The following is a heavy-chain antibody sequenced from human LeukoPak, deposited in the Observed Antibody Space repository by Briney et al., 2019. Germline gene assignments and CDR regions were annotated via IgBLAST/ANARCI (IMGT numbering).Heavy chain of an antibody. V-gene: IGHV3-7*05. CDR3: ATTTPIEYYYYYGMDV. CDR2: IKLDGSEK. J-gene: IGHJ6*02. CDR1: GFTFSSYW. Sequence: GGSLRLSCAASGFTFSSYWMSWVRQAPGKGLEWVANIKLDGSEKYYVDSVKGRFTISRDNAKNSLYLQMNSLRAEDTAVYYCATTTPIEYYYYYGMDVWGQGTTVTVSS. D-gene: IGHD4-11*01.